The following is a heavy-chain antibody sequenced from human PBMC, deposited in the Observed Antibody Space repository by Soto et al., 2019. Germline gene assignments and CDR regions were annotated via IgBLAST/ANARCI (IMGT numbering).Heavy chain of an antibody. CDR3: ARFSGYDSNFDY. J-gene: IGHJ4*02. V-gene: IGHV4-30-4*01. D-gene: IGHD5-12*01. CDR2: IYYSGST. Sequence: PSETLSLTCTVSCGSISSGDYYWSWIRQPPGKGLEWIGYIYYSGSTYYNPSLKSRVTISVDTSKNQFSLKLSSVTAADTAVYYCARFSGYDSNFDYWGQGTLVTVSS. CDR1: CGSISSGDYY.